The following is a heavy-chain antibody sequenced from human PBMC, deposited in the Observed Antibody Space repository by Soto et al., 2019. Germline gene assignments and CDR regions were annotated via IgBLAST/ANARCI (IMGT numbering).Heavy chain of an antibody. CDR2: IYYIKTT. J-gene: IGHJ5*02. Sequence: SVTISVNCPVAGGSISSGSYYWSWIRQHPGKGLEWIGYIYYIKTTYYNPSLKSRVTISLDTSKNQFSLKLTSVTAADTAVYYCARSVFPWGQGTLVTVSS. CDR3: ARSVFP. CDR1: GGSISSGSYY. V-gene: IGHV4-31*03.